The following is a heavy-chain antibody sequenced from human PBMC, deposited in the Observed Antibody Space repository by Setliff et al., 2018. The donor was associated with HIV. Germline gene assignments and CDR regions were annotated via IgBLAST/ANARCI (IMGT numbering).Heavy chain of an antibody. CDR3: ASSAGAVPTTAPYGDYYYYFYMDV. J-gene: IGHJ6*03. Sequence: SVKVSCKASGGIFSRFAFSWVRQAPGQGLEWMGGIIPIFGTPNYAQKFQGRVTITTDESTNTVYMELYSLTSEDTAIYYCASSAGAVPTTAPYGDYYYYFYMDVWVKGTTVTVSS. CDR2: IIPIFGTP. CDR1: GGIFSRFA. V-gene: IGHV1-69*05. D-gene: IGHD1-1*01.